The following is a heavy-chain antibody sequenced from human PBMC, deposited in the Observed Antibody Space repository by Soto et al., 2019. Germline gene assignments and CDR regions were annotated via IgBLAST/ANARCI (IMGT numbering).Heavy chain of an antibody. D-gene: IGHD3-3*01. V-gene: IGHV4-39*02. Sequence: PREALTVSFKVSGTSIRCSSYYEGWIRQAPGKGLEWIGNIYYSGSTYYTPSLKSRVTISVDTSKNHFSLNLTSVTAADTAVYYCARITIFGTSSYYYGLDFWGQGTTVTGSS. CDR3: ARITIFGTSSYYYGLDF. CDR2: IYYSGST. J-gene: IGHJ6*01. CDR1: GTSIRCSSYY.